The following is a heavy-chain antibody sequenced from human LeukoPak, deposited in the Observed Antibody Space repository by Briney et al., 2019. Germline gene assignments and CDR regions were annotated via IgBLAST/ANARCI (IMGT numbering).Heavy chain of an antibody. CDR1: GFTFSRYW. CDR3: ARALRPFDY. CDR2: INSDGSTI. V-gene: IGHV3-74*01. Sequence: PGGSLRLSCGASGFTFSRYWMHWIRQAPGKGLVRVARINSDGSTINYADSVKGRFTMSRDSSKNTVYLQMNSLRAEDTAVYYCARALRPFDYWGQGTLVTVSS. D-gene: IGHD5-12*01. J-gene: IGHJ4*02.